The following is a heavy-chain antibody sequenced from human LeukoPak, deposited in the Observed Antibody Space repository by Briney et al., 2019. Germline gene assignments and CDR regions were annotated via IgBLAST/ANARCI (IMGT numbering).Heavy chain of an antibody. CDR1: GGIFSSYA. CDR3: ASAAAAGKYSSYFDY. CDR2: IIPIFGTA. D-gene: IGHD6-13*01. V-gene: IGHV1-69*01. Sequence: SVKVSCKASGGIFSSYAISWVRQAPGQGLEWMGGIIPIFGTANYAQKFQGRVTITADESTSTAYMELSSLRSEDTAVYYCASAAAAGKYSSYFDYWGQGTLVTVSS. J-gene: IGHJ4*02.